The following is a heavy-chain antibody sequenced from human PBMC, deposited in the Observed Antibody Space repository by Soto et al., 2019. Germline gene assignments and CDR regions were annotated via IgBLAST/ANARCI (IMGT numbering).Heavy chain of an antibody. CDR3: ARGSDSSGYYGMDV. D-gene: IGHD3-22*01. CDR2: IYYSGST. Sequence: SETLSLTCTVSGGSISSYYWSWIRQPPGKGLEWIGYIYYSGSTNYNPSLKSRVTISVDTSKNQFSLKLSSVTAADTAVYYCARGSDSSGYYGMDVWGQGTTVTVSS. CDR1: GGSISSYY. J-gene: IGHJ6*02. V-gene: IGHV4-59*01.